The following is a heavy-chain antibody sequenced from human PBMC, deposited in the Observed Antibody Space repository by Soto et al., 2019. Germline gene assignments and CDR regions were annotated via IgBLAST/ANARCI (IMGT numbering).Heavy chain of an antibody. V-gene: IGHV5-51*01. Sequence: GESLKISCNGSGYSFSGYWICWVRQMPWKGLEWMGIIYPGDSDTRYSPSFQGQVTISADKSISTAYLQWSSLKASDTAMYYCARQDCSSSSCLLDPWGQGTLVTVSS. CDR2: IYPGDSDT. J-gene: IGHJ5*02. D-gene: IGHD2-2*01. CDR3: ARQDCSSSSCLLDP. CDR1: GYSFSGYW.